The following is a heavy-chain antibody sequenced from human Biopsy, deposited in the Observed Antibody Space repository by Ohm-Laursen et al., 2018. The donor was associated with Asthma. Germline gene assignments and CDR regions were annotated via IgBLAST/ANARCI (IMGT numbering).Heavy chain of an antibody. CDR1: GFAVSRDY. CDR3: ARGDSSNWSHFYFDY. Sequence: SLRLSCAASGFAVSRDYMFWVRQAPGKGLEWVSVIYSGGTSHTADPVRGRFTISRDYSKNTLDLQMHSLRAEDTAVYYCARGDSSNWSHFYFDYRGQGTLVPASS. CDR2: IYSGGTS. J-gene: IGHJ4*02. V-gene: IGHV3-53*01. D-gene: IGHD3-22*01.